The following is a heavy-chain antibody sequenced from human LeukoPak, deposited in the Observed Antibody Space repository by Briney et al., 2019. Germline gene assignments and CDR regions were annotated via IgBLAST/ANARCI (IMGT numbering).Heavy chain of an antibody. CDR2: FDPGDDET. CDR1: GYSLSELS. CDR3: AAEKDLLLDS. J-gene: IGHJ5*01. Sequence: GASVKVSCKVSGYSLSELSTHWVRQAPGQGLEWRGGFDPGDDETIYAQKFQGRVTMTEDTSTATAYLELSSLRSEDTAVYFCAAEKDLLLDSWGQGTPVTVSS. V-gene: IGHV1-24*01. D-gene: IGHD1-26*01.